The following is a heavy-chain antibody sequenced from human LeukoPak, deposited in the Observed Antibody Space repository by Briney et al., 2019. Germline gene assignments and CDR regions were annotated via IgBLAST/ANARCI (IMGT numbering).Heavy chain of an antibody. CDR3: ARGHSTSGSFDY. CDR1: GYTFTGYY. D-gene: IGHD1-26*01. Sequence: ASVKVSCKASGYTFTGYYMHWVRQAPGQGLEWMGWINPNSGGTNYAQKFQGRVTMTGDTSITTAYMELSRLTSDDTAVYYCARGHSTSGSFDYWGQGTPVTVST. V-gene: IGHV1-2*02. J-gene: IGHJ4*02. CDR2: INPNSGGT.